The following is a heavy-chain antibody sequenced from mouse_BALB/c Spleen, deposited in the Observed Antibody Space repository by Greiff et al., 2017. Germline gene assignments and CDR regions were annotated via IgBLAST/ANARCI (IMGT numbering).Heavy chain of an antibody. V-gene: IGHV5-6-5*01. CDR2: ISSGGST. CDR1: GFTFSSYA. J-gene: IGHJ4*01. D-gene: IGHD2-4*01. CDR3: ARGYDYGRFYSMDD. Sequence: EVQGVESGGGLVKPGGSLKLSCAASGFTFSSYAMSWVRQTPEKRLEWVASISSGGSTYYPDSVKGRFTISRDNARNNLYLQMSSLRSEDTAMYYCARGYDYGRFYSMDDWGQGTSVTVSS.